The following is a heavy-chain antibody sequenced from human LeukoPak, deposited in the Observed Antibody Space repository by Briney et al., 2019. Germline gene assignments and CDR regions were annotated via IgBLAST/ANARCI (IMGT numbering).Heavy chain of an antibody. CDR2: ISAAADST. CDR3: AKYYYDNSGYTDY. D-gene: IGHD3-22*01. J-gene: IGHJ4*02. V-gene: IGHV3-23*01. CDR1: GFIFNTYA. Sequence: GGSLRLSCAASGFIFNTYAMAWVRQAPGKGLEWVSTISAAADSTYHADSVKGRFIISRDNSKNTLYLQMNGLRAEDTAVYYCAKYYYDNSGYTDYWGQGTLVTVSS.